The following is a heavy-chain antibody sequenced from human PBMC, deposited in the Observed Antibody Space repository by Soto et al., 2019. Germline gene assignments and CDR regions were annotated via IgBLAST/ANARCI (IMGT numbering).Heavy chain of an antibody. Sequence: GVSLRLSCAASGFTFSSYAMHWVRQAPGKGLEWVAVISYDGTNKYYADSVKGRFTISRDNSKHTLYLQMNSLRAEDTAIYYCGRGAYCSSTSCSPKLNWFDPWAQGT. CDR1: GFTFSSYA. CDR2: ISYDGTNK. V-gene: IGHV3-30-3*01. CDR3: GRGAYCSSTSCSPKLNWFDP. D-gene: IGHD2-2*01. J-gene: IGHJ5*02.